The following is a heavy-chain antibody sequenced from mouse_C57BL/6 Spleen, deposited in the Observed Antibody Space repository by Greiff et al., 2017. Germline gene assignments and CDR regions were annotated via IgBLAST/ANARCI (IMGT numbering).Heavy chain of an antibody. CDR3: AYGRNAMDY. J-gene: IGHJ4*01. CDR1: GFSLSTFGLG. CDR2: IWWDDDT. Sequence: QVTLKESGPGILQPSQTLSLTCSFSGFSLSTFGLGVGWIRPPSGQGLAWLAHIWWDDDTYYTPALKSRHTISKDTSKNQVFLKIANVDTADTATYYGAYGRNAMDYWGQGTSVTVSA. D-gene: IGHD2-10*02. V-gene: IGHV8-8*01.